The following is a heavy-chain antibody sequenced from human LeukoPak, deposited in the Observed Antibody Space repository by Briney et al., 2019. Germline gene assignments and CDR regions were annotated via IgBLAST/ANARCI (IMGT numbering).Heavy chain of an antibody. V-gene: IGHV3-66*01. CDR1: GFTLISYW. CDR3: AELGITMIGGV. CDR2: NSGGTT. D-gene: IGHD3-10*02. J-gene: IGHJ6*04. Sequence: GGSLRLSCAASGFTLISYWMSWVRQAPGKGLEWISVNSGGTTYYADSVKGRFTISRDNSKNTLYLQMNSLRAEDTAVYYCAELGITMIGGVWGKGTTVTISS.